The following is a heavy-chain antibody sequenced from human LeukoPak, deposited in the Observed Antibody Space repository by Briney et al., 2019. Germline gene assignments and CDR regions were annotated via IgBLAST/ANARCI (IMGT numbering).Heavy chain of an antibody. D-gene: IGHD4-11*01. Sequence: PGRSLRLSCAASGFTFSSYGMHWVRQAPGKGLEWVAVISYDGSNKYYADSVKGRFTISRDNSKNTLYLQMNSLRAEDTAVYYCANLGGNYGDYYYGMDVWGQGTTVTVSS. J-gene: IGHJ6*02. CDR3: ANLGGNYGDYYYGMDV. V-gene: IGHV3-30*18. CDR2: ISYDGSNK. CDR1: GFTFSSYG.